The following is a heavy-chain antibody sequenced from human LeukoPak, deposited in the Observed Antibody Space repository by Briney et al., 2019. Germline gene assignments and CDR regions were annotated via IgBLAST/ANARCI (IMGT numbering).Heavy chain of an antibody. J-gene: IGHJ4*02. D-gene: IGHD6-19*01. CDR3: ARFQWLGYYFDY. Sequence: PSETLSLTCTVSGGSISSSSYYWGWIRQPPGKGLEWIGSIYYSGSTYYTPSLKSRVTISVDTSKNQFSLKLSSVTAADTAVYYCARFQWLGYYFDYWGQGTLVTVSS. CDR1: GGSISSSSYY. V-gene: IGHV4-39*01. CDR2: IYYSGST.